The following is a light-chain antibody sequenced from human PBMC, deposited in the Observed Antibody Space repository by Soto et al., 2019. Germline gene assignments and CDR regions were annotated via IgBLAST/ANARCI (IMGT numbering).Light chain of an antibody. CDR1: QRVDSSY. Sequence: VLTLSQGALSXXPGEXATLXXRXSQRVDSSYLAWYQQKPGQAPRLLIHGASTRATEIPDRFCGSGSGTDFTLTISRLEPEDFALYYCQQYVIWPPTFADGGKVAIK. CDR3: QQYVIWPPT. CDR2: GAS. J-gene: IGKJ1*01. V-gene: IGKV3-20*01.